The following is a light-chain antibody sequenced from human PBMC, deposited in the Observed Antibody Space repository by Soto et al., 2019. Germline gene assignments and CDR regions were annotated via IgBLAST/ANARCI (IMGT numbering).Light chain of an antibody. J-gene: IGKJ1*01. CDR2: DAS. V-gene: IGKV1-5*01. CDR1: QSISWW. Sequence: DIQMTQSPSTLSASIGDRVTITCRASQSISWWLAWYQQKPGKAPKLLISDASTLESEVQLRFSCSESGTEFTLTISSLQPDDVATYYWQEYNNFRWTFGQGTKVEIK. CDR3: QEYNNFRWT.